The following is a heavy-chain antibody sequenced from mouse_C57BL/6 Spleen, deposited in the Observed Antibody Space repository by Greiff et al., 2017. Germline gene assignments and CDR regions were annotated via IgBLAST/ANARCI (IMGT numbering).Heavy chain of an antibody. D-gene: IGHD1-1*02. CDR3: ARGGGYYAMDY. V-gene: IGHV5-17*01. Sequence: EVQLVESGGGLVKPGGSLKLSCAASGFTFSDYGMHWVRQAPEQGLEWVAYISRGSSTTYYADTVKGRFTISRDNAKNTLFLQRTSLRSEDTAIYYCARGGGYYAMDYWGQGTSVTVSS. CDR2: ISRGSSTT. J-gene: IGHJ4*01. CDR1: GFTFSDYG.